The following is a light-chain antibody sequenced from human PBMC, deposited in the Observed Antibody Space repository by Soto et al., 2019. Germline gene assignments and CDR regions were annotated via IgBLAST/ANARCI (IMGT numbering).Light chain of an antibody. CDR2: SNN. J-gene: IGLJ1*01. CDR3: PACDDRLNAVYV. Sequence: QSVLSPPPSASGTPGQTVPISCSGSNSNIGTKTVNWFQHLPGTAPKLLMYSNNQRPSGVPDRFSGSKSGASASLVISGLQSKDEGDYYCPACDDRLNAVYVFCTGAKVTVL. CDR1: NSNIGTKT. V-gene: IGLV1-44*01.